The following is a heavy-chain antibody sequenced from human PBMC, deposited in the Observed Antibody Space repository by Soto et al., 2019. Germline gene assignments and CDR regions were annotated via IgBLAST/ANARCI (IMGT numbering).Heavy chain of an antibody. D-gene: IGHD1-26*01. CDR3: ARALREGLPIYYFDS. J-gene: IGHJ4*02. V-gene: IGHV2-26*01. CDR2: TFWSDER. CDR1: GFSLSKARMG. Sequence: SGPTLVNPTETLTLTCTVSGFSLSKARMGVSWIRQPPGKALEWLAHTFWSDERSYNTSLKSRLTISRDTSKSQVVLTMTNVDPVDTGTYFCARALREGLPIYYFDSWGQGTLVTVSS.